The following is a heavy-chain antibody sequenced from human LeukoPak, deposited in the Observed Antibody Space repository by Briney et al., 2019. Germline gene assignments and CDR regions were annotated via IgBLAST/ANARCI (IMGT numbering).Heavy chain of an antibody. V-gene: IGHV1-2*02. CDR3: ARDREYDFWSGYSSYYYYYYMDV. J-gene: IGHJ6*03. CDR2: INPNSGGT. CDR1: GYTFTGYY. Sequence: GASVKVSCKASGYTFTGYYMHWVRQAPGQGLEWMGWINPNSGGTNYAQKFQGRVTMTRDTSISTAYMELSRLRSDDTAVYYCARDREYDFWSGYSSYYYYYYMDVWGKGTTVTVSS. D-gene: IGHD3-3*01.